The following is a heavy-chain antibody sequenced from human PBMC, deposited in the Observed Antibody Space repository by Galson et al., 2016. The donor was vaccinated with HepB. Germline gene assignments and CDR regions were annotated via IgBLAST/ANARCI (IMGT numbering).Heavy chain of an antibody. D-gene: IGHD6-19*01. CDR3: ARVRGYSSVWSEAAFDY. V-gene: IGHV1-18*01. J-gene: IGHJ4*02. CDR2: ISGCNGNT. Sequence: SVKVSCKASGYTLASYGFSWVRQAPGQGLEWMGWISGCNGNTNYAQKLQGRVTMTTDTSTSTAYMDLRSLRSDDTAVYFCARVRGYSSVWSEAAFDYWGQGTLVTVSS. CDR1: GYTLASYG.